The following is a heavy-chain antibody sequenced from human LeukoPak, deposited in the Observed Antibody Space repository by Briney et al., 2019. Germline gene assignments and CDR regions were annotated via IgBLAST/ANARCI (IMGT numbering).Heavy chain of an antibody. Sequence: SETLSLTCTVSADSISSYYWSWIRQPAGKGLEWIGRISSSGSTNYSPSLRSRVTMSVDTSKNQFFLKLRSVTAADTAVYYCAKLGGSSSWPYYYYGMDVWGQGTTVTVSS. CDR3: AKLGGSSSWPYYYYGMDV. CDR2: ISSSGST. D-gene: IGHD6-13*01. J-gene: IGHJ6*02. V-gene: IGHV4-4*07. CDR1: ADSISSYY.